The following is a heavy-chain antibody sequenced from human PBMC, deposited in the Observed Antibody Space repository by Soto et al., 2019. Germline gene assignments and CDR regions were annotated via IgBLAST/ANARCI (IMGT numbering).Heavy chain of an antibody. Sequence: QVQLQESGPGLVKPSETLSLTCTVSGGSISSYYWSWIRQPPGKGLEWIGYIYYSGSTNYNPSLKSRVTMSVDTPKNQFSLKLSSVTAADTAVYYCARFLAFPRGSWPLGYFDLWGRGTLVTVSS. CDR3: ARFLAFPRGSWPLGYFDL. V-gene: IGHV4-59*01. D-gene: IGHD6-13*01. CDR1: GGSISSYY. J-gene: IGHJ2*01. CDR2: IYYSGST.